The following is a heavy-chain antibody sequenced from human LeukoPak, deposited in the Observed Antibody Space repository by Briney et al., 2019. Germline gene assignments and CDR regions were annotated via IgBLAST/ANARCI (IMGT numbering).Heavy chain of an antibody. V-gene: IGHV4-31*03. CDR3: VRGTATVTTGDY. J-gene: IGHJ4*02. Sequence: SETLSLTCTVSGGSISSGGHYWSWIRQHPGKGLEWIGYISYSGSTYYTPSLKSRVTISVDTSKNQFSLNLSSVTAADTAVYYCVRGTATVTTGDYWGQGTLVTVSS. CDR1: GGSISSGGHY. D-gene: IGHD4-17*01. CDR2: ISYSGST.